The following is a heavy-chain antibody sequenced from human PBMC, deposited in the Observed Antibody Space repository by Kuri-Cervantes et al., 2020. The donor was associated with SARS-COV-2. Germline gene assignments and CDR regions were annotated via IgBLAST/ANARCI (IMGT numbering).Heavy chain of an antibody. CDR3: ARDPSQSVGATFDY. CDR2: IYTSGST. J-gene: IGHJ4*02. Sequence: SETLSLTCTVSGGSISSGSYYWSWIRQPAGKGLEWIGYIYTSGSTNYNPSLKSRVTISVDTSKNQFSLKLSSVTAADTAVYYCARDPSQSVGATFDYWGQGTLVTVSS. D-gene: IGHD1-26*01. CDR1: GGSISSGSYY. V-gene: IGHV4-61*09.